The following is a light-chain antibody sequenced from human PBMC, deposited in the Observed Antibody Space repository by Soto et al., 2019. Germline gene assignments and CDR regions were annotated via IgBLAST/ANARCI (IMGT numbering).Light chain of an antibody. CDR1: QTISSW. J-gene: IGKJ5*01. V-gene: IGKV1-5*03. CDR3: QQTNTFPVT. Sequence: DIQMTQSPSTLSGSVGDRVTITCRASQTISSWLAWYQQEPGKAPKLLIYKASTLKSGVPSRFSGSGSGTDFTLTISSLQPEDFATYYCQQTNTFPVTFGQGTRLEIK. CDR2: KAS.